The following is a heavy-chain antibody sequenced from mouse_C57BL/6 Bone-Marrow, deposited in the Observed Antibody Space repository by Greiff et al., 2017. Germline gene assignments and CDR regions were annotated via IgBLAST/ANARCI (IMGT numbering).Heavy chain of an antibody. D-gene: IGHD2-1*01. Sequence: QVQLQQSGPELVKPGASVKISCKASGYAFSSSWMNWVKQRPGKGLEWIGRIYPGDGDTNYNGKFKGKATLTADKSSSTAYMQLSSLTSEDSAVYFCARRDYGNGYFDCWGQGTTLTVSS. CDR2: IYPGDGDT. J-gene: IGHJ2*01. V-gene: IGHV1-82*01. CDR3: ARRDYGNGYFDC. CDR1: GYAFSSSW.